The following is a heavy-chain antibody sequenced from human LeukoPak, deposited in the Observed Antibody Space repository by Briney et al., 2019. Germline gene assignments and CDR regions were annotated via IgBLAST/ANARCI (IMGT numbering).Heavy chain of an antibody. J-gene: IGHJ4*02. CDR1: GFTFDYYA. CDR2: ISWNSGSI. Sequence: PGSSLRLSCAASGFTFDYYAMHWVRQAPRKGLDWVSGISWNSGSIGYADSVKGRFTISSDNAKNSLYLQMNSLRAEDTALYYCAKDPYSYGHDYFDYWGQGTLVTVSS. D-gene: IGHD5-18*01. V-gene: IGHV3-9*01. CDR3: AKDPYSYGHDYFDY.